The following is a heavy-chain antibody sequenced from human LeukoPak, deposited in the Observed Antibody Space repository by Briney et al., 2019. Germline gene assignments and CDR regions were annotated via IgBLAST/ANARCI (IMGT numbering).Heavy chain of an antibody. J-gene: IGHJ6*02. D-gene: IGHD3-10*01. Sequence: PGGSLRLSCAASGFTFSSYILNWVRQAPGKGLEWVSSISSSTTYIYYADSVKGRFTISRDNAKNSLYLQMNSLKIEDTAVYYCTTDALLWQTAVDVWGQGTTVTVSS. CDR1: GFTFSSYI. V-gene: IGHV3-21*03. CDR3: TTDALLWQTAVDV. CDR2: ISSSTTYI.